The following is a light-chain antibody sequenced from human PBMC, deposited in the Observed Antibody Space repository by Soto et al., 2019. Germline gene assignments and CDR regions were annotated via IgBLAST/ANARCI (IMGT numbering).Light chain of an antibody. CDR2: NDD. V-gene: IGLV1-51*01. CDR3: GTLDASLSAGV. Sequence: QSVLTQPPSVSAAPGQKVTISCSGSSSNIETNPVSWYRHLPGTVPKLLIHNDDKRPSGIPDRFSGSKSGTSATLGITGLQTGDEADYYCGTLDASLSAGVFGGGTQLTVL. CDR1: SSNIETNP. J-gene: IGLJ2*01.